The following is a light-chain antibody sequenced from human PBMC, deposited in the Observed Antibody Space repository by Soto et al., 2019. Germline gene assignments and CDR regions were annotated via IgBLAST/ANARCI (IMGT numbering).Light chain of an antibody. V-gene: IGKV3-20*01. CDR2: GAS. Sequence: EIGLTQSPGTLSMSPGERATLSCRASQSVSSSYLAWYQQKAGQAPRLLIYGASTRATGITDRFSGSGSGTDFTLTISRLEPEDFAVYYCQQYGSSPYTFGQGTKLEIK. J-gene: IGKJ2*01. CDR3: QQYGSSPYT. CDR1: QSVSSSY.